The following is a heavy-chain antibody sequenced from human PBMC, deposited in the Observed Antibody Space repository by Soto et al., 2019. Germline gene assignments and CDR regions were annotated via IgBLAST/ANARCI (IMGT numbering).Heavy chain of an antibody. D-gene: IGHD6-19*01. CDR3: ARVNLAVAFDY. CDR1: GFTVSSNY. J-gene: IGHJ4*02. V-gene: IGHV3-53*01. Sequence: GGSLRLSCAASGFTVSSNYMSWVRQAPGKGLEWVSVIYSGGTTYYAASVKGRFTISRDNSKNTLYLQMNSLRAEDTAVYYCARVNLAVAFDYWGQGTLVTVSS. CDR2: IYSGGTT.